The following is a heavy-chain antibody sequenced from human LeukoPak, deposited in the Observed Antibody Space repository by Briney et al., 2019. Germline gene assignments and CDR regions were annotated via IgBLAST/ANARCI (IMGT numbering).Heavy chain of an antibody. D-gene: IGHD6-13*01. J-gene: IGHJ4*02. V-gene: IGHV3-66*02. CDR3: TRGPGSTRYSDY. Sequence: PGGSLRLSCAASGFTVSSNYMNWVRQAPGKGLEWVSTIYSGGDTYYADSVKGRFTISRDNSKNTLYLQMSSLRAEDTAVYYWTRGPGSTRYSDYWGQGTLVTVSS. CDR1: GFTVSSNY. CDR2: IYSGGDT.